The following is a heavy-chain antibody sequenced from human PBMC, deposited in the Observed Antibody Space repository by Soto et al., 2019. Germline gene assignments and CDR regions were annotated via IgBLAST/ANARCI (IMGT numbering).Heavy chain of an antibody. CDR2: ISSSGSTI. V-gene: IGHV3-48*03. CDR3: ARDGYCSSTSCYYDY. D-gene: IGHD2-2*03. Sequence: EVQLVESGGGLVQPGGSLRLSCAASGFTFSSYEMNWVRQAPGKGLEWVSYISSSGSTIYYADSVKGRFTISSDNAKNSLYLQMNSLTADDTAVYYCARDGYCSSTSCYYDYWGQGTLVTVSS. CDR1: GFTFSSYE. J-gene: IGHJ4*02.